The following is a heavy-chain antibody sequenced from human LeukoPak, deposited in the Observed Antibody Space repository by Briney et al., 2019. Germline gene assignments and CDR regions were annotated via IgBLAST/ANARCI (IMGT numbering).Heavy chain of an antibody. CDR1: GFTFSSYA. Sequence: GGSLRLSCAASGFTFSSYAMSWVRQAPGKGLEWVSAISGSGGSTYYADSVKGRFTISRDNSKNTLYLQMNSLRAEDTAVYYCAKDPITMVRGVMAWDYWGQGTLVTVSS. J-gene: IGHJ4*02. CDR2: ISGSGGST. V-gene: IGHV3-23*01. D-gene: IGHD3-10*01. CDR3: AKDPITMVRGVMAWDY.